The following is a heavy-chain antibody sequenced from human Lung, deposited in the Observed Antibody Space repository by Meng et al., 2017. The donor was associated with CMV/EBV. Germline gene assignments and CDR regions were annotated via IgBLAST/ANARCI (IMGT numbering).Heavy chain of an antibody. CDR2: IDDSGST. CDR3: ARGKQDAWELLAY. J-gene: IGHJ4*02. Sequence: QVQLQGSGPGLVKPSGTLSPPCGVSGVSISSNIRWTWVRQPPGKGLEWIGDIDDSGSTNYNPSLNSRISISLDKSKNHFSLKVNSVTAADTAVYYCARGKQDAWELLAYWGQGALVTVSS. CDR1: GVSISSNIR. V-gene: IGHV4-4*02. D-gene: IGHD1-26*01.